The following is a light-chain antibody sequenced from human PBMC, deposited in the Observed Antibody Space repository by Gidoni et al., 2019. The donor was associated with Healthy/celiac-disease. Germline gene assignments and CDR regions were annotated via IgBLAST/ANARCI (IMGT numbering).Light chain of an antibody. Sequence: QLVLTQSPSASASLGASVKLTCTLSSGHSSYAIAWHQQQPEKGPRYLMNLNSDGSHSKGDGIPDRFSGSSSGAERYLPISSFQSEDEADYYCQTWGTGSMVFGGGTKLTVL. CDR2: LNSDGSH. J-gene: IGLJ3*02. V-gene: IGLV4-69*01. CDR1: SGHSSYA. CDR3: QTWGTGSMV.